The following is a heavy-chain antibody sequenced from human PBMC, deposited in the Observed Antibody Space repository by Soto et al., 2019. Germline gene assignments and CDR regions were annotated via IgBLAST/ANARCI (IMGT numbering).Heavy chain of an antibody. CDR2: IIPILGIA. D-gene: IGHD5-12*01. CDR1: GGTFSSYT. J-gene: IGHJ4*02. CDR3: ARVRRDGYNYFDY. V-gene: IGHV1-69*02. Sequence: QVQLVQSGAEVKKPGSSVKVSCKASGGTFSSYTISWVRQAPGRGLEWMGRIIPILGIANYAQKFQGRVTITADKSTSTAYMELSSLRSEDTAVYYCARVRRDGYNYFDYWGQGTLVTVSS.